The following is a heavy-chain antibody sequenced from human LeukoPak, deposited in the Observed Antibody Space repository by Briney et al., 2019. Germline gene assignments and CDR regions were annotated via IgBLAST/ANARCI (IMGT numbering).Heavy chain of an antibody. CDR2: IYYSGTT. CDR3: ARTCSSASCYVITDAFDI. CDR1: GDSISSYY. V-gene: IGHV4-59*01. Sequence: SETLSLTCTVSGDSISSYYWSWIRQPPGKRLEWIGYIYYSGTTNYNPSLKSRVTMSVDMSKNQFSLKLSSVTAADTAVYYCARTCSSASCYVITDAFDIWGQGTMVTVSS. D-gene: IGHD2-2*01. J-gene: IGHJ3*02.